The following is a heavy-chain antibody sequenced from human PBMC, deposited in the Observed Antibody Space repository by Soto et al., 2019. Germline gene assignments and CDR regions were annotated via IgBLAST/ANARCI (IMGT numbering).Heavy chain of an antibody. V-gene: IGHV1-18*01. Sequence: QVQLVQSGAEAKKPGASVRVSCKASGYSFSNYGISWVRQAPGQGLEWMGWISAYNGNTDCAQKVQGRVTMATDTSTTTACMELRSLRSEDTAVYYCARDVRPENTMATLNFGYWSHGKLVTVSS. CDR1: GYSFSNYG. J-gene: IGHJ4*01. CDR3: ARDVRPENTMATLNFGY. CDR2: ISAYNGNT. D-gene: IGHD3-10*02.